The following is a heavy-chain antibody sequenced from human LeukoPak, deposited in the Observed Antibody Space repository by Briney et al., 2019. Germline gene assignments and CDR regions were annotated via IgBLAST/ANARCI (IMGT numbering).Heavy chain of an antibody. V-gene: IGHV4-38-2*02. CDR3: ARPSRYYGSGSPNWFDP. CDR1: GYSISTGYY. J-gene: IGHJ5*02. CDR2: FYHSGST. Sequence: PSETLSLTCTVSGYSISTGYYWDWIRQPPGKVLEWIGTFYHSGSTNYNPSLKSRVTISVDTSKNQFSLTLSSVTAADPAVYYCARPSRYYGSGSPNWFDPWGQGTLVPVSS. D-gene: IGHD3-10*01.